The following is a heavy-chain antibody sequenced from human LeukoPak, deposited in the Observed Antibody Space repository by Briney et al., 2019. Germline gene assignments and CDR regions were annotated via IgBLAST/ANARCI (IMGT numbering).Heavy chain of an antibody. J-gene: IGHJ6*02. CDR3: ARDFEYSSSWYAGGLYYYGMDV. CDR2: IYYRGST. Sequence: SETLSLTCTVSGGSISSYYWNWIRRPPGKGLEWIGYIYYRGSTSYNPSLKSRVTISADTSKNQFSLRLSSVTAADTAVYYCARDFEYSSSWYAGGLYYYGMDVWGQGTTVTVSS. V-gene: IGHV4-59*12. D-gene: IGHD6-13*01. CDR1: GGSISSYY.